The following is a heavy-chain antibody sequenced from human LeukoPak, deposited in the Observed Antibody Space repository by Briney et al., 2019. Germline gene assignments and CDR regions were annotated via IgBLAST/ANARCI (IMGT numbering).Heavy chain of an antibody. Sequence: PGGSPRLSCAASGFTFDDYAMHWVRQAPGKGLEWVSGISWNSGSIGYADSVKGRLTISRDNAKNSLYLQMNSLRAEDTALYYCAKDKRDYDSSGYYGTHFDYWGQGTLVTVSS. CDR2: ISWNSGSI. J-gene: IGHJ4*02. CDR3: AKDKRDYDSSGYYGTHFDY. CDR1: GFTFDDYA. V-gene: IGHV3-9*01. D-gene: IGHD3-22*01.